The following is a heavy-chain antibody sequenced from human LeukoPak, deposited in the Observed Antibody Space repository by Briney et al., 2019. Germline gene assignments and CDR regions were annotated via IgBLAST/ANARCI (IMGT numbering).Heavy chain of an antibody. CDR2: ISNSGRTI. D-gene: IGHD3-10*01. CDR1: GFTFSTYE. V-gene: IGHV3-48*03. CDR3: ARDQRTNYYASGSYSGLDY. J-gene: IGHJ4*02. Sequence: GGSLRLSCSASGFTFSTYEMNWVRQAPGKGLEWISYISNSGRTIYYADSVKGRFTISRDNAKNSLYLQMNSLRAEDTALYYCARDQRTNYYASGSYSGLDYWGQGTLVTVSS.